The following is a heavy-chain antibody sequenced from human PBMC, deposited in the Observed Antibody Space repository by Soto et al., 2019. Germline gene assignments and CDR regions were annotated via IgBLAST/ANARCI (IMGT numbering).Heavy chain of an antibody. J-gene: IGHJ4*02. CDR1: GYTCTSYG. V-gene: IGHV1-18*04. CDR3: AAGTGSLYHFDY. CDR2: ISSYNGNT. Sequence: QVQLVQSGAEVKKPGASVKVSCKASGYTCTSYGINWVRQAPGQGLEWMGWISSYNGNTKYAQKFQGRLIMTTDTSTSTAYMELRSLRSDDTAVYYCAAGTGSLYHFDYWGQGTLVTVSS. D-gene: IGHD1-26*01.